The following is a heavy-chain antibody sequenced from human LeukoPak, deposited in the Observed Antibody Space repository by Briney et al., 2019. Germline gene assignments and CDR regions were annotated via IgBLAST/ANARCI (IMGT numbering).Heavy chain of an antibody. D-gene: IGHD3-22*01. CDR2: VWYDGNRK. J-gene: IGHJ5*02. CDR1: GFTFSNHA. V-gene: IGHV3-33*01. CDR3: ARGGTYYYDKSGINWFDP. Sequence: GGSLRLSCAASGFTFSNHAMHWVRQAPGKGLEWVTLVWYDGNRKYYADSVKGRFTISRDNSKNTLYLQMNSLRAEDTAVYYCARGGTYYYDKSGINWFDPWGQGTLVTVSS.